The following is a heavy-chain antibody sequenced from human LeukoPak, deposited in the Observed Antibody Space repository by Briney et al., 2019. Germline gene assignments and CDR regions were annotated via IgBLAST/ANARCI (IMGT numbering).Heavy chain of an antibody. J-gene: IGHJ4*02. CDR3: ARSGRFCCSPCGGCYSWADS. Sequence: ASVKVACKASGYTLTDYAIHWVRHAPGQRPGWQGWINAHIGPTQYPPKFIDRVTITRHTSANTDHMEMSRLRSEDTALYYCARSGRFCCSPCGGCYSWADSWGQGALVTVS. D-gene: IGHD2-15*01. V-gene: IGHV1-3*01. CDR1: GYTLTDYA. CDR2: INAHIGPT.